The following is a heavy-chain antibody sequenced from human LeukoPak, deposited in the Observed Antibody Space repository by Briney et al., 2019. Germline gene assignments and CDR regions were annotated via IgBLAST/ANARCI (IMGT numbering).Heavy chain of an antibody. V-gene: IGHV5-10-1*01. D-gene: IGHD3-10*01. CDR3: ASQIYYGSGSSDY. J-gene: IGHJ4*02. CDR1: GYSFTSYW. Sequence: GESLMFSCKGSGYSFTSYWISWVRQMPGKGLEWMGRIDTSDSYTNYSPSFQGHVTISADKSISTAYLQWSSLKASDTAMYYCASQIYYGSGSSDYWGQGTLVTVSS. CDR2: IDTSDSYT.